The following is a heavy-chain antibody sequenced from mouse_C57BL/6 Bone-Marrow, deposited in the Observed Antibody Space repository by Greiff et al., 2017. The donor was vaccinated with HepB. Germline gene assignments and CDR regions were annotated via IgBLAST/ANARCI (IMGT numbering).Heavy chain of an antibody. CDR1: GFNIKDDY. D-gene: IGHD2-1*01. J-gene: IGHJ3*01. CDR2: IDPENGDT. CDR3: TTWDGKAWFAY. V-gene: IGHV14-4*01. Sequence: EVQLQESGAELVRPGASVKLSCTASGFNIKDDYMHWVKQRPEQGLEWIGWIDPENGDTEYASKFQGKATITADTSSNTAYLQLSSLTSEDTAVYYCTTWDGKAWFAYWGQGTLVTVSA.